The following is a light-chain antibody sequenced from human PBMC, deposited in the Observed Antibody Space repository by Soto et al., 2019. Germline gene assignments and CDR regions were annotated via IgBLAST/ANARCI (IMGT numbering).Light chain of an antibody. CDR1: QSISSY. V-gene: IGKV1-39*01. CDR2: AAS. Sequence: DIQMTQSPSSLSASVGDRVTITCRASQSISSYLNWYQQKPGKVPKLLIYAASSLQSGVPSRFSGSGSGTDFTLTVSSLQPEDFATYYCQQSYSTPTFCQGTKVEIK. J-gene: IGKJ1*01. CDR3: QQSYSTPT.